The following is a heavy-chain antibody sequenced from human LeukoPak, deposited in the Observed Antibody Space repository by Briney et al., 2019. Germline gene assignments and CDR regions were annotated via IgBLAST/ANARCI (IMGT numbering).Heavy chain of an antibody. CDR1: GGSISSYY. J-gene: IGHJ3*02. Sequence: SETLSLTCTVSGGSISSYYWSWIRQPAGKGLEWIGRMYASGSTNYNPTNYNPSLKSRVTMSVDTSKNQFSLKLSSVTAADTAVYYCARADSSSWYSYAFDIWGQGTMVTVSS. CDR2: MYASGSTNYNPT. V-gene: IGHV4-4*07. CDR3: ARADSSSWYSYAFDI. D-gene: IGHD6-13*01.